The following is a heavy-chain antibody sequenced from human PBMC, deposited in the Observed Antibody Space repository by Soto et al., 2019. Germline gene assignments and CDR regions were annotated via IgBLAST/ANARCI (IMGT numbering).Heavy chain of an antibody. CDR2: LSXSDSAX. CDR1: EYKFSNFW. D-gene: IGHD2-21*02. CDR3: AKGLYVTYYSMNV. V-gene: IGHV5-51*01. Sequence: XXSLKISCQGFEYKFSNFWIAWVRQMPGXVLKCMGILSXSDSAXSYSTSPHGQXXLSVDKSXXNAYMQWSSMEASATAIYYCAKGLYVTYYSMNVWGQGTTVTVSS. J-gene: IGHJ6*02.